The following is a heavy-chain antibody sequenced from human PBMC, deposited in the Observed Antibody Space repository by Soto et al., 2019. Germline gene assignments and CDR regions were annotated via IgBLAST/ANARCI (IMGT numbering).Heavy chain of an antibody. V-gene: IGHV4-39*01. J-gene: IGHJ6*02. D-gene: IGHD3-9*01. CDR1: GGSISSSSYY. CDR2: IYYSGST. Sequence: SETLSLTCTVSGGSISSSSYYWGWIRQPPGKGLEWIGSIYYSGSTNYNPSLKSRVTISVDTSKNQFSLKLSSVSAADTAVYFCARQVGRPGYYFGMDVWGQGTTVTVSS. CDR3: ARQVGRPGYYFGMDV.